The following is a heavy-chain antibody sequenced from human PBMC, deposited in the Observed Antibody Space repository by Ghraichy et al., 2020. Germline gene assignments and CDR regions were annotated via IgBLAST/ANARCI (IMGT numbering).Heavy chain of an antibody. CDR3: ARRRAYGSGSYSIDY. Sequence: ASVKVSCKASGYTFTSYGISWVRQAPGQGLEWMGWISAYNGNTNYAQKLQGRVTMTTDTSTSTAYMELRSLRSDDTAVYYCARRRAYGSGSYSIDYWDQGTLVTVSS. CDR2: ISAYNGNT. D-gene: IGHD3-10*01. J-gene: IGHJ4*02. CDR1: GYTFTSYG. V-gene: IGHV1-18*04.